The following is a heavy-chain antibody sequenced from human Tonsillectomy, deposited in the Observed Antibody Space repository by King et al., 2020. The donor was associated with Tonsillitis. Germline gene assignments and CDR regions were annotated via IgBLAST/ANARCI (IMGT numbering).Heavy chain of an antibody. V-gene: IGHV4-59*08. CDR1: DDSINYYY. CDR3: ARQQSGTYHPWIDYGMDV. D-gene: IGHD1-26*01. CDR2: IYNRGST. Sequence: VQLQESGPGLLKPSETLSLTCTVSDDSINYYYWSWIRQPPGKGLEWIGSIYNRGSTNYNPSLKSRVTISIDISKNQFSLKLTSVTAADMAVYYCARQQSGTYHPWIDYGMDVWGQGTTVTVSS. J-gene: IGHJ6*02.